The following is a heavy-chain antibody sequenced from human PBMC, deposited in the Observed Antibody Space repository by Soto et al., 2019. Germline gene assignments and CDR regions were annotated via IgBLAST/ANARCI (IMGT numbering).Heavy chain of an antibody. D-gene: IGHD2-2*01. V-gene: IGHV4-30-4*01. J-gene: IGHJ4*02. Sequence: QVQLQESGPGLVKPSQTLSLTCTVSSGSISSGDYYWSWIRQPPGKSLEWIGYIYYRWSTYYNPTLKSSITISVDTTKNQFSLKMSSVTAAATAVYYCARSPFDHTRWDYWGQGTLVTVSS. CDR3: ARSPFDHTRWDY. CDR2: IYYRWST. CDR1: SGSISSGDYY.